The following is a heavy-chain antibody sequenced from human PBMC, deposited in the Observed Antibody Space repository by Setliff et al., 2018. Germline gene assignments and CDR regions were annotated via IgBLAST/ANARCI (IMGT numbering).Heavy chain of an antibody. D-gene: IGHD3-3*01. CDR1: GFTFSSYS. J-gene: IGHJ4*02. CDR2: ISSSSSTI. Sequence: GGSLRLSCAASGFTFSSYSMNWVRQAPGKGLEWVSYISSSSSTIYYSDSGKGRVTISRDNAKNSLCLQMNSLGAEDTAVYYCARVYDFWSGYYVDYWGQGTLVTVSS. V-gene: IGHV3-48*01. CDR3: ARVYDFWSGYYVDY.